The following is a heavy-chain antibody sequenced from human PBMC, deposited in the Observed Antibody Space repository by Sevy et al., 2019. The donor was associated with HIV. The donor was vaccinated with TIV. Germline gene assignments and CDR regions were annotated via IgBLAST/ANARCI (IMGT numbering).Heavy chain of an antibody. CDR1: GFTFGSYA. D-gene: IGHD6-6*01. V-gene: IGHV3-23*01. CDR2: ISGSGGAT. Sequence: GGSLRLSCAASGFTFGSYAMSWVRQAPGKGLEWVSAISGSGGATYYSDSVKGRFTISRDNSKNTLYLQMNSLRAEDTAVYYCAKHISSGYYYYYYTDVWGKGTTVTVSS. CDR3: AKHISSGYYYYYYTDV. J-gene: IGHJ6*03.